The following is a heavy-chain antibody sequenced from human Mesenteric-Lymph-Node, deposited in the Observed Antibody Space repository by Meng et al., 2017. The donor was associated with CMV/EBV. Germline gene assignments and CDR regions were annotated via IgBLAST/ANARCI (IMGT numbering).Heavy chain of an antibody. J-gene: IGHJ5*02. CDR3: AKWGYCSSASCSDDWLDP. Sequence: GESLKISCAASGFTFSSYAMSWVRQAPGKGLEWVSTISSSGGRTYYADSVKGRFTISRDNSRNTLYLQMNSLRAEDTAVYYCAKWGYCSSASCSDDWLDPWGQGNLVTVSS. CDR2: ISSSGGRT. V-gene: IGHV3-23*01. CDR1: GFTFSSYA. D-gene: IGHD2-2*01.